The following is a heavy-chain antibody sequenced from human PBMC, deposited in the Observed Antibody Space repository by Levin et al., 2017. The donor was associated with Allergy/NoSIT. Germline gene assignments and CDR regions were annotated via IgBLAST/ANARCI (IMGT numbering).Heavy chain of an antibody. J-gene: IGHJ4*02. V-gene: IGHV3-15*01. Sequence: PGGSLRLSCATSGFTFRDTWMSWVRRAPGKGLQWVGRISATTDGGAPDYAAPVKGRSFISRDDSTGTVYLEMNSLKIEDTAVYYCTTEWGYWGQGTLVTVSS. CDR3: TTEWGY. CDR2: ISATTDGGAP. CDR1: GFTFRDTW. D-gene: IGHD1-26*01.